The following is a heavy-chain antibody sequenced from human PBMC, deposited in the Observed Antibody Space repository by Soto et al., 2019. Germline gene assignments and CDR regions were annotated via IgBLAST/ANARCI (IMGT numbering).Heavy chain of an antibody. V-gene: IGHV4-30-4*01. CDR1: GGSISSGDYY. CDR3: ASNSYGYIFSDY. CDR2: IYYSGST. J-gene: IGHJ4*02. D-gene: IGHD5-18*01. Sequence: SETLSLTCTVSGGSISSGDYYWSWIRHPPAKGLEWIGYIYYSGSTYYNPSLKSRVTMSVDTSKNQFSLKLSSVTAADTAVYYCASNSYGYIFSDYWGRGTLVTVSS.